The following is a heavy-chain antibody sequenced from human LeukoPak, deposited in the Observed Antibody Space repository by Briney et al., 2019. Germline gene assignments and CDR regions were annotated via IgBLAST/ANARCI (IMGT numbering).Heavy chain of an antibody. CDR3: ARVVYSSSRYYFDY. CDR2: INPDSGGT. CDR1: GYTFTGYF. J-gene: IGHJ4*02. V-gene: IGHV1-2*02. D-gene: IGHD6-13*01. Sequence: ASVRVSCKASGYTFTGYFMHWVRQAPGQGLVWMRWINPDSGGTAYGQKFQGRVTMTRDPSISTAYMELSRLRSDDTAVYYCARVVYSSSRYYFDYWGQGTLVTVSS.